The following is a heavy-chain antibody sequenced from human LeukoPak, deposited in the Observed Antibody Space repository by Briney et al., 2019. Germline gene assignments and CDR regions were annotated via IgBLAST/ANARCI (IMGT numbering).Heavy chain of an antibody. CDR3: ARVNPIVADHFDY. V-gene: IGHV4-34*01. CDR1: GGSFSGYY. J-gene: IGHJ4*02. D-gene: IGHD2-15*01. Sequence: PSETLSLTCAVYGGSFSGYYWRWVRQPPGKGLEWIGETNHSGSTNYNPSLKSRVTISVDTSKNQFSLKLSSVTAADTAVYYCARVNPIVADHFDYWGQGTLVTVSS. CDR2: TNHSGST.